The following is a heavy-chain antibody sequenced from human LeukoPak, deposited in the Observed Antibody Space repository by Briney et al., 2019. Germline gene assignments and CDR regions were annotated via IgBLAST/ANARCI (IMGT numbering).Heavy chain of an antibody. V-gene: IGHV3-7*01. CDR3: ARDKYGDYDY. Sequence: GGSLRLSCAASGSTFSSYWMSWVRQAPGKGLEWVANLKQDGSEKYYVDSVKGRFTISRDNAKNSLYLQMNSLRAEDTAVYYCARDKYGDYDYWGQGTLVTVSS. CDR2: LKQDGSEK. D-gene: IGHD4-17*01. CDR1: GSTFSSYW. J-gene: IGHJ4*02.